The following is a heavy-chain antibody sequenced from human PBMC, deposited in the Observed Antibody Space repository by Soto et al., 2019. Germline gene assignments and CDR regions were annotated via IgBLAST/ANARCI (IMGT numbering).Heavy chain of an antibody. CDR1: GFTFSSYE. CDR3: ARDSIAVARHAHWYFDL. CDR2: ISSSGSTI. Sequence: EVQLVESGGGWVQPGGSLRLSCAVSGFTFSSYEMNWVRQAPGKGLEWVSYISSSGSTIYYADSVKGRFTLSRENAKNSLYLQMNSLRAEDTAVYYCARDSIAVARHAHWYFDLWGRGTLVTVSS. V-gene: IGHV3-48*03. J-gene: IGHJ2*01. D-gene: IGHD6-19*01.